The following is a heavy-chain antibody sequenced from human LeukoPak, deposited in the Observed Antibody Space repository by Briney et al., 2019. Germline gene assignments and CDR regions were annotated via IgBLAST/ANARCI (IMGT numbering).Heavy chain of an antibody. D-gene: IGHD3-22*01. CDR2: IYSGGST. J-gene: IGHJ3*02. CDR1: GFTVSSNY. CDR3: AKSPLITMIVVDAFDI. Sequence: PGGSLRLSCAASGFTVSSNYMSWVRQAPGKGLEWVSVIYSGGSTYYADSVKGRFTISRDNSKNTLYLQMNSLRAEDTAVYYCAKSPLITMIVVDAFDIWGQGTMVTVSS. V-gene: IGHV3-53*01.